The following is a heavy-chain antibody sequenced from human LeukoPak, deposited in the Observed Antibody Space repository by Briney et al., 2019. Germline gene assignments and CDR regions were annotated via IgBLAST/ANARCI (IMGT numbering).Heavy chain of an antibody. CDR2: INWNGGST. CDR1: GFTFDDYG. J-gene: IGHJ6*03. Sequence: RPGGSLRLSCAASGFTFDDYGMSWVRHAPGKGLEWVSGINWNGGSTGYADSVKGRFTISRDNAKNSLYLQMNSLRAEDTALYYCARLLVVAAKVEDDMDVWGKGTTVTVSS. V-gene: IGHV3-20*04. CDR3: ARLLVVAAKVEDDMDV. D-gene: IGHD2-15*01.